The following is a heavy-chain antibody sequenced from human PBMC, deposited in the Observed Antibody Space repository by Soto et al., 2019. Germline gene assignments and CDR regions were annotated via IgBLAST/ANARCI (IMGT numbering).Heavy chain of an antibody. J-gene: IGHJ4*01. D-gene: IGHD5-12*01. Sequence: SETLSVTCTVSGGSISSYYWSWIRQPPGKGLEWIGYIYYSGSTNYNPSLKSRVTISVDTSKNQFSLKLSSVTAADTAVYYCARDRHSGYDFAYWGHGTLVTVSS. CDR1: GGSISSYY. CDR3: ARDRHSGYDFAY. V-gene: IGHV4-59*01. CDR2: IYYSGST.